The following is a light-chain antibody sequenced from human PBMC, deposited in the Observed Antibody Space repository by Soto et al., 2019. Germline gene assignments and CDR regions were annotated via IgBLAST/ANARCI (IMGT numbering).Light chain of an antibody. V-gene: IGKV3D-15*01. J-gene: IGKJ5*01. Sequence: EIVMTQSPATLSVSPGESATLSCRASQNINSDLAWYVHKPGQAPRRVIYGASTWGTDVPPRFPGSGSGTEFTIPISGLQSEDFAVYYCQQYNSWPITFGQGTRL. CDR1: QNINSD. CDR3: QQYNSWPIT. CDR2: GAS.